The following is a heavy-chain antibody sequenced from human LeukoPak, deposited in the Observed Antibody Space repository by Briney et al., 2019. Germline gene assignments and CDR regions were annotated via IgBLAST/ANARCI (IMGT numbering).Heavy chain of an antibody. CDR2: IYSGGST. V-gene: IGHV3-53*01. J-gene: IGHJ4*02. CDR3: ASYIAVAGTGLDY. CDR1: GFTVSSNY. D-gene: IGHD6-19*01. Sequence: GGSLRLSCAASGFTVSSNYMSWVRQAPGKGLEWVSLIYSGGSTYYADSVKGRFTISRDNSKNTLYLQMNSLRAEDTAVYYCASYIAVAGTGLDYWGQGTLVTVSS.